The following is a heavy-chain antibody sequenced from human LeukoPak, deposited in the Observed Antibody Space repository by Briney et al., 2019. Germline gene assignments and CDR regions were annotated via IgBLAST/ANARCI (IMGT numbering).Heavy chain of an antibody. J-gene: IGHJ3*02. CDR3: TSHTGTGDAFRPFHI. V-gene: IGHV3-30*04. CDR2: IAFDDTDR. D-gene: IGHD2-21*02. Sequence: GGSLRLSCAASGFIFGDYAMHWVRQAPGKGLEWVAAIAFDDTDRYYIDSVKGRFTISRDNAKNSLYLQMNSLRAEDTAVYYCTSHTGTGDAFRPFHIWGQGTMVTVSS. CDR1: GFIFGDYA.